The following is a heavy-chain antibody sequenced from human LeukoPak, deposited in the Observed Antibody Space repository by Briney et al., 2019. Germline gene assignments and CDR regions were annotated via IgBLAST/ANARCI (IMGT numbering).Heavy chain of an antibody. D-gene: IGHD6-13*01. V-gene: IGHV3-21*01. CDR1: GFTFTGYS. J-gene: IGHJ4*02. CDR3: ARDAHSSSWYRGIYYFDY. Sequence: GGSLRLSCVVSGFTFTGYSMNWVRQAPGKGLEWVSSISSSSSHIFYADSVKGRFTISRDNAKNSLYLQMNSLRAEDTAVYYCARDAHSSSWYRGIYYFDYWGQGTLVTVSS. CDR2: ISSSSSHI.